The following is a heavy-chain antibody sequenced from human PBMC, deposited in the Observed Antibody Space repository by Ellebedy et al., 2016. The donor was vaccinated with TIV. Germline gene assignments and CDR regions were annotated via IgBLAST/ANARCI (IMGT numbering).Heavy chain of an antibody. CDR1: GFTFRSYA. J-gene: IGHJ4*02. Sequence: GESLKISCAASGFTFRSYAMNWVRQAPGKGLEWVSGISDGGDSTYYGDSVKGRFTISRDNSKNTLYLQMTSLRVKDTAVYYCARDAAGNGGKLDYWGQGALVTVSS. CDR3: ARDAAGNGGKLDY. V-gene: IGHV3-23*01. D-gene: IGHD4-23*01. CDR2: ISDGGDST.